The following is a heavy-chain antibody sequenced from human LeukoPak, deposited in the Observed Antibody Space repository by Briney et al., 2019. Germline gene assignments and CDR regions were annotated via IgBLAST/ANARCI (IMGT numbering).Heavy chain of an antibody. CDR2: IWADGSNK. CDR3: ATDIGSAPFDF. D-gene: IGHD2-15*01. CDR1: GFTFSSYG. V-gene: IGHV3-33*01. J-gene: IGHJ4*02. Sequence: PGGSLRLSCAASGFTFSSYGMHWVRQAPGKGLEWLAVIWADGSNKLYADSVQGRFTISRDNSKNTLYLQMNSLGAEDTAVYYCATDIGSAPFDFWGEGTLVTVSS.